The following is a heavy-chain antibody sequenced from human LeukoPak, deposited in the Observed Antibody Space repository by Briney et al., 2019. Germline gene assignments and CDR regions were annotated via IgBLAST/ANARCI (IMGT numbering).Heavy chain of an antibody. J-gene: IGHJ6*03. Sequence: SETLSLTCAVYGGSFSGYYWSWIRQPPGKGLEWIGEINHSGSTNYNPSLKSRVTISVDTSKNQFSLKLSSVTAADTAVYYCARERDYYYMDVWGTGTTVTISS. CDR1: GGSFSGYY. CDR2: INHSGST. CDR3: ARERDYYYMDV. V-gene: IGHV4-34*01.